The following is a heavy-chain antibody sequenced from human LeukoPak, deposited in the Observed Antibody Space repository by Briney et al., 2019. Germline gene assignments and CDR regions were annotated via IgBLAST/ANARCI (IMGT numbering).Heavy chain of an antibody. J-gene: IGHJ6*02. Sequence: ASVKVSCKASGYTFTSYDINWVRQATGQGLEWMGWMNPNSGNTGYAQKFQGRVTMTRNTSISTAYMELSSLRSEDTAVYYCARDTVTIFVGGMGVWGQGTTVTVSS. CDR2: MNPNSGNT. V-gene: IGHV1-8*01. CDR1: GYTFTSYD. D-gene: IGHD3-3*01. CDR3: ARDTVTIFVGGMGV.